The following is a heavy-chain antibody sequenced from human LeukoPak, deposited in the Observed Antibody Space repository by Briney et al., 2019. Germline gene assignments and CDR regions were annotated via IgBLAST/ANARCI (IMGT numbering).Heavy chain of an antibody. Sequence: SVKVSCKASGGTFSSYAISWVRQAPGQGLEWMGGIIPIFGTANYAQKFQGRVTITADESTSTAYMELSSLRSEDTAVYYCARDDYYGSGGYHFDYWGQGTLVTVSS. V-gene: IGHV1-69*13. D-gene: IGHD3-10*01. CDR3: ARDDYYGSGGYHFDY. CDR1: GGTFSSYA. CDR2: IIPIFGTA. J-gene: IGHJ4*02.